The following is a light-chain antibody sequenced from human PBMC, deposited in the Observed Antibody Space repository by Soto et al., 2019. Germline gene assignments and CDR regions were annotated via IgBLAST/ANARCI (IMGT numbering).Light chain of an antibody. CDR1: QSLLHSNGYNY. V-gene: IGKV2-28*01. J-gene: IGKJ1*01. CDR3: MQGTHWPST. CDR2: LDS. Sequence: DIMMTQSPLSLPVTPGEPASISCRSSQSLLHSNGYNYLAWYLQKPGQSPQLLIDLDSNRSSGVPDRFSGSGSGTDFTLKISKVEADDVGVYYCMQGTHWPSTFGQGTKVEIK.